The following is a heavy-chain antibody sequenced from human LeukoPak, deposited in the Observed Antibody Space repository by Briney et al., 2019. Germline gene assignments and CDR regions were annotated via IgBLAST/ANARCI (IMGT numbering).Heavy chain of an antibody. CDR3: AKEGKTRNWNYFQAKPVY. J-gene: IGHJ4*02. CDR2: ISGSGGST. Sequence: GGSLRLSCAASGFTFSSYAMNWVRQAPGKGLEWVSAISGSGGSTYYADSVKGRFTISRDNSKNTLYLQMNSLRVEDTAVYYCAKEGKTRNWNYFQAKPVYWGQGTLVTVSS. V-gene: IGHV3-23*01. D-gene: IGHD1-7*01. CDR1: GFTFSSYA.